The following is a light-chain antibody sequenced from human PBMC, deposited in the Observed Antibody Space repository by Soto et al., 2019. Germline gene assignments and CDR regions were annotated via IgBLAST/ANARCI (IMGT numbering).Light chain of an antibody. V-gene: IGKV3-20*01. CDR2: GAS. CDR3: QQYGSSPPTT. CDR1: QSVSSNY. Sequence: EIVLTQSPGTLSLSPGERATLSCRASQSVSSNYLAWYQQKPGQSPGLLIYGASSRATGIPDRFSGSGSGTDFTLTISRLEPEDFAVYYCQQYGSSPPTTFGQGTKVEIK. J-gene: IGKJ1*01.